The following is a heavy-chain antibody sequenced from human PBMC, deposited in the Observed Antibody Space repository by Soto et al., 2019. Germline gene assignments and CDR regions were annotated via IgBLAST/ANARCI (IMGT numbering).Heavy chain of an antibody. V-gene: IGHV3-21*01. D-gene: IGHD5-18*01. CDR1: GFTFSSYS. CDR3: ARDWRRSYGYGY. J-gene: IGHJ4*02. CDR2: ISSSSSYI. Sequence: EVQLVESGGGLVKPGGSLRLSCAASGFTFSSYSMNWVRQAPGKGLEWVSSISSSSSYIYYADSVKGRFTISRDNAKNSLYLQMNSLRAEDTAVYYCARDWRRSYGYGYWGQGTLVTVSS.